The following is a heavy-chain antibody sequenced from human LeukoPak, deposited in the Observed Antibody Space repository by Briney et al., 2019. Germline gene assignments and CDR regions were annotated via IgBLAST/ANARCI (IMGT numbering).Heavy chain of an antibody. Sequence: GGSLRLSCAASGFTFSSYAMSWVRQAPGKGLEWVSHISGSGGSTYYADSVKGRFTISRDNSKNTLYLQMNSLSAEDTAVYYCAKDLSPLYYYYGMDVWGQGTMVTVSS. CDR3: AKDLSPLYYYYGMDV. V-gene: IGHV3-23*01. CDR2: ISGSGGST. J-gene: IGHJ6*02. CDR1: GFTFSSYA.